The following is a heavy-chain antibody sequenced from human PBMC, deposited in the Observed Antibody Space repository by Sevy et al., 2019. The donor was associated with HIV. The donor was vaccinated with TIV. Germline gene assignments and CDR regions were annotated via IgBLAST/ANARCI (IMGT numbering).Heavy chain of an antibody. V-gene: IGHV1-69*13. J-gene: IGHJ4*02. CDR3: ARGDYYDSSGYYGY. CDR2: IIPIFGTA. CDR1: GGTFSSYA. D-gene: IGHD3-22*01. Sequence: ASVKVSCKACGGTFSSYAISWVRQAPGQGLEWMGGIIPIFGTANYAQKFQGRVTITADESTSTAYMELSSLRSEDTAVYYCARGDYYDSSGYYGYWGQGTLVTVSS.